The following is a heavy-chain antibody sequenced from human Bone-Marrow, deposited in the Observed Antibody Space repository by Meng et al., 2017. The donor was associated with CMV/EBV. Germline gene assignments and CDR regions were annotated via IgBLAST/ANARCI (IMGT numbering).Heavy chain of an antibody. J-gene: IGHJ3*02. CDR1: GFTFSSYW. CDR2: IKRDGSEK. CDR3: ARVFTREGSAFNAFDI. Sequence: GESLKISCVASGFTFSSYWMTWVRQAPGKGLEWVANIKRDGSEKYYVGSVRGRFTISRDNAKNSLYLNLDSLRAQDTAVYYCARVFTREGSAFNAFDIWGQGTVVTVSS. V-gene: IGHV3-7*01. D-gene: IGHD2-15*01.